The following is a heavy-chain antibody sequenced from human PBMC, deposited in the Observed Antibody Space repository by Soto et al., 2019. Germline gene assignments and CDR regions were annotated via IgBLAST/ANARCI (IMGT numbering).Heavy chain of an antibody. J-gene: IGHJ4*02. CDR1: GFTFSIYA. D-gene: IGHD3-22*01. CDR3: AKDAPGSGWLSDY. V-gene: IGHV3-23*01. Sequence: GGSLRLSCAASGFTFSIYAMSWVRQAPGKGLEWVSTIGGSGGGASYADIVRGRFTISRDNSQNTLYLQMNSLRAEDTAVYYCAKDAPGSGWLSDYWGQGNLVTVSS. CDR2: IGGSGGGA.